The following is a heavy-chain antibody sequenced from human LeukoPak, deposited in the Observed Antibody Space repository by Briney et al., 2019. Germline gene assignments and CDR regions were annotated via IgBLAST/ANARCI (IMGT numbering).Heavy chain of an antibody. V-gene: IGHV1-2*02. CDR3: ARGYCSSTTCYSAFDI. J-gene: IGHJ3*02. Sequence: ASVKDSCKASGYTFTGYYMHWVRQAPGQGLEWMGWLNPNSGDTNFAQNFEGRVTMTRDTSISTAYMELSSLTSDDTAVYYCARGYCSSTTCYSAFDIWGQGTMVTVSS. D-gene: IGHD2-2*01. CDR1: GYTFTGYY. CDR2: LNPNSGDT.